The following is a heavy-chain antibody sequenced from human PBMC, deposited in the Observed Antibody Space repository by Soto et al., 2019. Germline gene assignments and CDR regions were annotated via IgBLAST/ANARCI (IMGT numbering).Heavy chain of an antibody. V-gene: IGHV3-7*01. J-gene: IGHJ1*01. D-gene: IGHD4-17*01. CDR2: IKQDGSEK. CDR3: ARDSQLRRFQH. Sequence: GGSLRLSCAASGIIFSNYAVTWVRQAPGKGLEWVANIKQDGSEKYYVDSVKGRFTISRDNAKNSLYLQMNSLRAEDTAVYYCARDSQLRRFQHWGQGTLVTVSS. CDR1: GIIFSNYA.